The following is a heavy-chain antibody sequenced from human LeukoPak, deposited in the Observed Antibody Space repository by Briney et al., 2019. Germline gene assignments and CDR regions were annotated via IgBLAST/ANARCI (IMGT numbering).Heavy chain of an antibody. J-gene: IGHJ4*02. CDR3: ARDRAGTRQDY. Sequence: ASVKVSCKASGYTFTGYYIHWVRQAPGQGLEWMGWIDPNSGGTNYAQKFLGRVTMTRDTFISTAYMELSRLRSDDTAVYYCARDRAGTRQDYWGQGTLVTVSS. D-gene: IGHD1-1*01. CDR1: GYTFTGYY. CDR2: IDPNSGGT. V-gene: IGHV1-2*02.